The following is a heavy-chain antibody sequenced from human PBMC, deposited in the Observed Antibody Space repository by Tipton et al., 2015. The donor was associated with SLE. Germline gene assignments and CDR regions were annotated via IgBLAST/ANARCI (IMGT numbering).Heavy chain of an antibody. D-gene: IGHD3-10*01. J-gene: IGHJ4*02. CDR3: AREGVFLYYFDY. CDR1: SSSSYY. Sequence: SSSSYYWGWIRQPPGKGLEWVANIKQDGSEKYYVDSVKGRFTISRDNAKNSLYLQMNSLRAEDTAVYYCAREGVFLYYFDYWGQGTLVTVSS. V-gene: IGHV3-7*01. CDR2: IKQDGSEK.